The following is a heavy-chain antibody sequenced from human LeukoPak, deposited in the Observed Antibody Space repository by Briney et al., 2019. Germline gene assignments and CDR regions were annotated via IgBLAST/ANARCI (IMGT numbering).Heavy chain of an antibody. D-gene: IGHD5-24*01. CDR1: GFTFSDYY. CDR2: ISSSGSTI. V-gene: IGHV3-11*04. Sequence: GGSLRLSCAASGFTFSDYYMSWIRQAPGKGLEWVSYISSSGSTIYYADSVKGRFTISRDNAKNSLYLQMNSLRAEDTAVFYCAWRRDGYNYDYYMDVWGKGTTVTVSS. J-gene: IGHJ6*03. CDR3: AWRRDGYNYDYYMDV.